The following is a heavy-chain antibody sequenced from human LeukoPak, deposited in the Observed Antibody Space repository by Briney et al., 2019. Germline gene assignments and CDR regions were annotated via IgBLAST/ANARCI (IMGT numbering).Heavy chain of an antibody. CDR2: IYTSGTT. J-gene: IGHJ4*02. V-gene: IGHV4-4*07. D-gene: IGHD3-22*01. Sequence: SETESPACTVSGDSMNNYCWSWIRQPAGKGLEWIGQIYTSGTTNYNPSLRSRVTMSVDTSKNQSSLKLSSVTAADAAVYYCVRDPRYYDSSGYKSFDFWGQGTLVTVSS. CDR3: VRDPRYYDSSGYKSFDF. CDR1: GDSMNNYC.